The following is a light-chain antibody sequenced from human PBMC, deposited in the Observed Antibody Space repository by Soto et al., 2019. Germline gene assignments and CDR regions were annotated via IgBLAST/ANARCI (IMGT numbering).Light chain of an antibody. CDR3: QQYNDWPLT. V-gene: IGKV3D-15*01. CDR1: QSVSSN. CDR2: DIS. Sequence: EIVMTQSPATLSVSPGERATLSCRASQSVSSNLAWYQQKPGHAPSLLIYDISARATVIPTRFSGSGSGTEFTLTISGLQSEDFAVYDCQQYNDWPLTFGGGTKVEIK. J-gene: IGKJ4*01.